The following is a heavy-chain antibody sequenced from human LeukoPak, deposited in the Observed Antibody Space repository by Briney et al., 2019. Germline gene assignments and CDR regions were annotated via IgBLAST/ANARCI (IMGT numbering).Heavy chain of an antibody. Sequence: PGGCLRPARVVSGFSVSSNYIGSVSPPPGNGLEWVSLLYSGGTTYYGDAVKGRFTISRDDSKNTLYLQMSSLRAEDTAVYYCASASAWYRIDYWGQGALVTVSS. J-gene: IGHJ4*02. CDR3: ASASAWYRIDY. CDR2: LYSGGTT. CDR1: GFSVSSNY. V-gene: IGHV3-66*01. D-gene: IGHD6-19*01.